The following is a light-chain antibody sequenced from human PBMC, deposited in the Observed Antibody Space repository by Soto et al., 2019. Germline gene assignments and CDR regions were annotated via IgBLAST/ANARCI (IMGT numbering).Light chain of an antibody. J-gene: IGLJ1*01. V-gene: IGLV2-11*01. CDR3: CSYAGSYTIYV. Sequence: QSALSQPSSVSVSPGQSITISFTGTSADVGGYNYVSWYQQHPGKAPKLMIYDVNKRPSGVPDRFSGSKSGNTASLTISGLQADDQADYYCCSYAGSYTIYVFGTGTKVTVL. CDR2: DVN. CDR1: SADVGGYNY.